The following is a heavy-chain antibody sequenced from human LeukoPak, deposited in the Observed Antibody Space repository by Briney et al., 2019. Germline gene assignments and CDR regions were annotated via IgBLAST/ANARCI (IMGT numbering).Heavy chain of an antibody. J-gene: IGHJ4*02. V-gene: IGHV1-2*02. D-gene: IGHD5-18*01. Sequence: GASVKVSCKASGYTFTGYYMHWVRQAPGQGLEWMGWINPNSGGTNYAQKFQGRVTMTRDTSISTAYMELSRLRSDDTAVYYCARDQAMGPLPFDYWGQGTLVTVSS. CDR3: ARDQAMGPLPFDY. CDR2: INPNSGGT. CDR1: GYTFTGYY.